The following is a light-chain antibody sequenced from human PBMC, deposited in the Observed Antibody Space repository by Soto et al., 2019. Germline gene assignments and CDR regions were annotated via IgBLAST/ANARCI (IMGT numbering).Light chain of an antibody. J-gene: IGLJ3*02. Sequence: QSALTQPASVSGSPGQSITISCTGTSSDIGGFNYVSWYQQHPGTAPKPIIYEVSNRPSGISNRFSGSKSGNTASLTISGLQAEDEADYYCSSYTTTSTLGVFGGGTKVTVL. CDR2: EVS. V-gene: IGLV2-14*01. CDR1: SSDIGGFNY. CDR3: SSYTTTSTLGV.